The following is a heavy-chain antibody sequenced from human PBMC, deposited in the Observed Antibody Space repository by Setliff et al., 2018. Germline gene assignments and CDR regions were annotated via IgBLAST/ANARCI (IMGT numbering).Heavy chain of an antibody. CDR3: ARGGIATGRGY. J-gene: IGHJ4*02. V-gene: IGHV7-4-1*02. CDR1: GYTFTNYN. Sequence: ASVKVSCKTSGYTFTNYNMDWVRQAPGQGLEWMGWIDTDTGNPTYAQGFTGRFVFSLDTSVSTAYLTINSLEPEDTAVYLCARGGIATGRGYWGQGTLVTVSS. CDR2: IDTDTGNP. D-gene: IGHD6-13*01.